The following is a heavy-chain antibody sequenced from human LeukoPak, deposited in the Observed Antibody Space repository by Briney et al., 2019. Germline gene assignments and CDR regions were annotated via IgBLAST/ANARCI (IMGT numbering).Heavy chain of an antibody. CDR2: IIPIFGTA. CDR3: ARHYGDYVVEGYFDY. J-gene: IGHJ4*02. D-gene: IGHD4-17*01. Sequence: SVKVSCKASGYTFTSYGISWVRQAPGQGLEWMGGIIPIFGTANYAQKFQGRITITADESTSTAYMELSSLRSEDTAVYYCARHYGDYVVEGYFDYWGRGTLVTVSS. V-gene: IGHV1-69*13. CDR1: GYTFTSYG.